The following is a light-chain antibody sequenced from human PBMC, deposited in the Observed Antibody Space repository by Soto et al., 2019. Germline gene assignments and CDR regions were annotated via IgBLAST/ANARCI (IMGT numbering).Light chain of an antibody. CDR3: QQSYSTPDT. CDR1: QTISSY. CDR2: AAS. V-gene: IGKV1-39*01. J-gene: IGKJ5*01. Sequence: QLTQSPSSLSASVGDRVTITCRASQTISSYLNWYQQKPGKAPRLLIFAASSLHSGVPSRFSGSGSGTDFTLTISSLQPEDFATYYCQQSYSTPDTFGQGTRPEIK.